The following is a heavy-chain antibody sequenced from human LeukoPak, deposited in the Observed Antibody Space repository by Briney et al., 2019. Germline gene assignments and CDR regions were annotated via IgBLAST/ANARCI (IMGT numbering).Heavy chain of an antibody. V-gene: IGHV3-7*01. CDR3: ATYSSLNRREFQY. CDR1: GFTFSSYW. CDR2: MNQDGSEI. D-gene: IGHD3-22*01. J-gene: IGHJ1*01. Sequence: GGSLRLSCAASGFTFSSYWMSWVRQAPGKGLKWVANMNQDGSEIYHVDSVKDRFTISRDNAKKSLYLQMNSLRAEDTAVYYCATYSSLNRREFQYWGQGTRLTVPS.